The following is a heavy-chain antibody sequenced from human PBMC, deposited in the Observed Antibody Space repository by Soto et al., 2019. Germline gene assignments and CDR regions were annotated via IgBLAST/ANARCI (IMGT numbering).Heavy chain of an antibody. Sequence: GGSLRLSCAASGFSFSSYGMHWVRQAPGKGLEWVAVISYDGSNKYYADSVKGRFTISRDNSKNTLYLQMNSLRAEETAVYYCSKDTILTAYYIDYWGQGTLVTVSS. CDR3: SKDTILTAYYIDY. CDR2: ISYDGSNK. J-gene: IGHJ4*02. CDR1: GFSFSSYG. V-gene: IGHV3-30*18. D-gene: IGHD3-9*01.